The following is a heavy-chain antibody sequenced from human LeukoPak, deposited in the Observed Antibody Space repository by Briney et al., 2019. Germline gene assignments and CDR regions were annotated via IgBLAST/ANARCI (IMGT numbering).Heavy chain of an antibody. CDR3: ARGNSAYDYLFDY. D-gene: IGHD5-12*01. Sequence: GGSLRLSCAASVFTFSDYYMSWIRQAPGRGLEWISYISSSTGYTRYADSVKGRFTISRDNAKGSLSLQMNSLRAEDTAVYYCARGNSAYDYLFDYWGRGTLVTVSS. CDR2: ISSSTGYT. V-gene: IGHV3-11*05. J-gene: IGHJ4*02. CDR1: VFTFSDYY.